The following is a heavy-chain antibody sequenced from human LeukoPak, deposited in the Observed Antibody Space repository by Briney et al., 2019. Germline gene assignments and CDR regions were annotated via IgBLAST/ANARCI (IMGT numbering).Heavy chain of an antibody. CDR1: GGSISSSGYY. CDR2: IYYSGST. V-gene: IGHV4-39*01. Sequence: PSGTLSLTCTVSGGSISSSGYYWGWIRQPPGKGLEWIASIYYSGSTYYNPSLKSRVTISVDTSKNQLSLKLSSLTAADTAVYYCARHEYGGSYYGLSWFDPWGQGTLVTVSS. CDR3: ARHEYGGSYYGLSWFDP. J-gene: IGHJ5*02. D-gene: IGHD1-26*01.